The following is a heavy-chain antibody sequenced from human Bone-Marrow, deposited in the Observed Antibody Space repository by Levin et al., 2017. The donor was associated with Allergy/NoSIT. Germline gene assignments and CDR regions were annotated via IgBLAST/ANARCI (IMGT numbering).Heavy chain of an antibody. J-gene: IGHJ4*02. V-gene: IGHV3-7*05. D-gene: IGHD3-16*01. CDR1: KFIFSTSW. CDR2: INPDGSAK. Sequence: GGSLRLSCAASKFIFSTSWMNWIRQAPGKGLEWVANINPDGSAKSYVDSVKGRFSVSRDNTKNSLYLQMNSLRAEDTAIYYCAAWGSTYNYWGQGALVTVSS. CDR3: AAWGSTYNY.